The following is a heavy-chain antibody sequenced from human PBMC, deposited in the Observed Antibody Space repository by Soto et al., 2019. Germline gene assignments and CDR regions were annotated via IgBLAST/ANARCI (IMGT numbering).Heavy chain of an antibody. Sequence: XDSLTISRKGSGYSFTSYWISLVRQMRGKGLEWMGRIDPSDSYTNYSPSFQGHVTISADKSISTAYLQWSSLKASDTAMYYCAGSSIVGATTGYYYGMDVWGQGTTVTVSS. CDR3: AGSSIVGATTGYYYGMDV. CDR2: IDPSDSYT. CDR1: GYSFTSYW. J-gene: IGHJ6*02. D-gene: IGHD1-26*01. V-gene: IGHV5-10-1*01.